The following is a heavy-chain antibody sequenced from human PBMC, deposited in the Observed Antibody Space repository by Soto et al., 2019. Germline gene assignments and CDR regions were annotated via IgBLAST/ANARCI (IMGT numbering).Heavy chain of an antibody. CDR3: ARGLDYYGSSGYFTTYYFDF. CDR2: INPNSGGT. CDR1: GYTFTGYY. J-gene: IGHJ4*02. Sequence: ASVKVSCKASGYTFTGYYMHWVRQAPGQGLEWMGWINPNSGGTNYEQKFQGRVTMTRDTSISTAYMELSRLRSDDTAVYYCARGLDYYGSSGYFTTYYFDFWGQGALVTVSS. V-gene: IGHV1-2*02. D-gene: IGHD3-22*01.